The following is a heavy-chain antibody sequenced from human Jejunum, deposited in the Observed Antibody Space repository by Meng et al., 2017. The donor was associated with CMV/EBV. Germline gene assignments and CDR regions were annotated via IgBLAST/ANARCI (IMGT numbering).Heavy chain of an antibody. CDR1: VFRFRSYA. Sequence: AASVFRFRSYALTWVRQAPGKGLEWVSTISGSGHTTYYADSVKGRFTISRDYSKITLSLQMNNLRAEDTALYFCAKQGYNNDLDYWGQGTLVTVSS. CDR2: ISGSGHTT. V-gene: IGHV3-23*01. J-gene: IGHJ4*02. D-gene: IGHD5-24*01. CDR3: AKQGYNNDLDY.